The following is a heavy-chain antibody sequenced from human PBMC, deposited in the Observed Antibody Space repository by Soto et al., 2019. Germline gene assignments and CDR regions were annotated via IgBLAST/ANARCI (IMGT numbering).Heavy chain of an antibody. J-gene: IGHJ3*02. CDR2: IYYSGIT. CDR3: ARDSPYDFWSGYSNAFDI. CDR1: GGSISSGGYY. V-gene: IGHV4-31*03. Sequence: SETLSLTCTVSGGSISSGGYYWSWIRQHPGKGLEWIGYIYYSGITYYSPSLKSRVTISLDTSKNQFSLKLSSVTAADTAVSYCARDSPYDFWSGYSNAFDIWGQGTMVTVSS. D-gene: IGHD3-3*01.